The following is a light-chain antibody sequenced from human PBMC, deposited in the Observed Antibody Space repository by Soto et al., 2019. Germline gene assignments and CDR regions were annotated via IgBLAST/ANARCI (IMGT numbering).Light chain of an antibody. Sequence: RVMTQTPATLSVSTGERATLSCRASQSVSSYLAWYQQKPGQAPRLLIYGASTRATGIPARFSGSGSGTEFTLTISSLQSEDFAVYYCQQYNNWPPISFGQGTRLEI. J-gene: IGKJ5*01. CDR1: QSVSSY. CDR3: QQYNNWPPIS. V-gene: IGKV3-15*01. CDR2: GAS.